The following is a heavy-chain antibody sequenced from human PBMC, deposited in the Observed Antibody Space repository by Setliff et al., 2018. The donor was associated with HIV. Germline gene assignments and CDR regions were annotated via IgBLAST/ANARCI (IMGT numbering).Heavy chain of an antibody. D-gene: IGHD4-4*01. CDR2: IKQDGSER. CDR1: GITFSSYW. J-gene: IGHJ4*02. V-gene: IGHV3-7*01. Sequence: PGGSLRLSCVASGITFSSYWMSWVRQAPGKGLEWVANIKQDGSERSYVDSVKGRFTISRDNAKNSLYLQMNSLRAEDTAVYYCAQITVMGYWGQGTRVTVSS. CDR3: AQITVMGY.